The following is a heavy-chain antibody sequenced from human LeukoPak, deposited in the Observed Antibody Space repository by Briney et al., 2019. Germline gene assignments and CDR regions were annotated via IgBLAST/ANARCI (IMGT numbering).Heavy chain of an antibody. CDR1: GGSISSSSYY. CDR2: IYTSGST. Sequence: SETLSLTCTVSGGSISSSSYYRRWIRQPAGKRLEWIGRIYTSGSTNYNPSLMSRVTISVDTSKNQFSLKLSSVTPADTAVYYCAREVQGDAFDIWGQGTMVTVSS. V-gene: IGHV4-61*02. CDR3: AREVQGDAFDI. J-gene: IGHJ3*02.